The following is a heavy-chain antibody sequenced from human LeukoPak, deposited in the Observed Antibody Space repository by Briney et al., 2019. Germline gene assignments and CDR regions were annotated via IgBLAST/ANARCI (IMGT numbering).Heavy chain of an antibody. V-gene: IGHV1-2*02. CDR3: ARGRLDYYDSSGYYHFDY. J-gene: IGHJ4*02. CDR1: GYTFTGYY. D-gene: IGHD3-22*01. Sequence: RASVKVSCKASGYTFTGYYMHWVRQAPGQGLEWMGWINPNSGGTNYAQKFQGRVTMTRDTSISTAYMELSRLRSDDTAVYYCARGRLDYYDSSGYYHFDYWGQGTLVTVSS. CDR2: INPNSGGT.